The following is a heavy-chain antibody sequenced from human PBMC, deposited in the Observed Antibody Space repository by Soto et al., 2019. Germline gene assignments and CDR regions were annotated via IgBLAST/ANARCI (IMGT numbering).Heavy chain of an antibody. D-gene: IGHD2-2*01. Sequence: QVQLVQSGAEVKKPGSSVKVSCTASGGTFSSYAISWVRQAPGQGLEWMGGVIPIFGTANYAQKFQGRVTITADESTSTAYMALSSLRSEDTAVYYCARLRLVVPAANVYYYYGMDVWGQGNTVTVSS. CDR3: ARLRLVVPAANVYYYYGMDV. J-gene: IGHJ6*02. CDR2: VIPIFGTA. CDR1: GGTFSSYA. V-gene: IGHV1-69*01.